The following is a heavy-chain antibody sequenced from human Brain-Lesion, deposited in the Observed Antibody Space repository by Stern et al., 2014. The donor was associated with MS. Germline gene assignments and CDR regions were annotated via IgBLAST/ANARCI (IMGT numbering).Heavy chain of an antibody. V-gene: IGHV1-2*02. D-gene: IGHD3-3*01. Sequence: QVQLVQSGAEVKKPGASVKVSCKTSGYIFTGYYIHWVRQAPGQGLEWMAGINHNTGGQNYAQKFQGRVTMSRGTSISTAYVELSSLTSGDTAVYYCARDQRGITIFGVVTDYYYLGMDVWGQGTTVTVSS. CDR2: INHNTGGQ. J-gene: IGHJ6*02. CDR1: GYIFTGYY. CDR3: ARDQRGITIFGVVTDYYYLGMDV.